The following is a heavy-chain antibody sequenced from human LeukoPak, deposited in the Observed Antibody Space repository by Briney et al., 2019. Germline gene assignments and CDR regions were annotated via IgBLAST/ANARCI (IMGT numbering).Heavy chain of an antibody. J-gene: IGHJ4*02. V-gene: IGHV3-33*06. CDR3: AKVHRVGPTKSFDY. D-gene: IGHD1-26*01. CDR2: IWYDGSNK. CDR1: GFTFSSYG. Sequence: GGSLRLSCAASGFTFSSYGMHWVRQAPGKGLEWVAVIWYDGSNKYYADSVKGRFTISRDNSKNTLYLQMNSLRAEDTAVYYCAKVHRVGPTKSFDYWGQGTLVTVSS.